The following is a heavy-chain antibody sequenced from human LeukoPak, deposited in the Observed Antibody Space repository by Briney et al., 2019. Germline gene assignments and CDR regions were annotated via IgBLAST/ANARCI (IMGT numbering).Heavy chain of an antibody. CDR2: ISRSSSTI. CDR1: GVTFTSYS. D-gene: IGHD5-24*01. V-gene: IGHV3-48*02. Sequence: PGGSLRLSCAASGVTFTSYSMDWVCHGPRKGLGRVSDISRSSSTIYYADSVKGRFTISRDKAKNSLYLQMTSLRDEDTAVYYCARRRDAYNNFDHWGQETRVTVSS. J-gene: IGHJ4*02. CDR3: ARRRDAYNNFDH.